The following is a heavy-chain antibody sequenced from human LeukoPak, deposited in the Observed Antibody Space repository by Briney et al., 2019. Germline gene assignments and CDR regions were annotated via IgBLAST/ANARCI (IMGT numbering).Heavy chain of an antibody. CDR2: ISSSSSTI. D-gene: IGHD5-18*01. CDR1: GFTFSSYS. V-gene: IGHV3-48*04. J-gene: IGHJ4*02. Sequence: GGSLRLSCAASGFTFSSYSMNWVRQAPGKGLEWVSYISSSSSTIYYADSVKGRFTISRDNAKNSLYLQMNSLRAEDTALYYCAKVGDGYSYGYFDYWGQGTLVTVSS. CDR3: AKVGDGYSYGYFDY.